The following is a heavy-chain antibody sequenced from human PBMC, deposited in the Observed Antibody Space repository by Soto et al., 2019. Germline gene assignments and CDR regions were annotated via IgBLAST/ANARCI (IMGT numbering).Heavy chain of an antibody. J-gene: IGHJ6*02. CDR1: GYTFTDYY. CDR3: ARDLWTGTTLGYYYYGMDV. CDR2: IIPIFGTA. Sequence: GASVKDSCKASGYTFTDYYMHWVRQAPGQGLEWMGGIIPIFGTANYAQKFQGRVTITADESTSTAYMELSSLRSEDTAVYYCARDLWTGTTLGYYYYGMDVWGQGTTVTVSS. D-gene: IGHD1-7*01. V-gene: IGHV1-69*13.